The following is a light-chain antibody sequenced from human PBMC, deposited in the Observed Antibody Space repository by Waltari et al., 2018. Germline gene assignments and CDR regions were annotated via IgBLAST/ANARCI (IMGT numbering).Light chain of an antibody. Sequence: DIQITQSPSSLSASVGERVTITCRASQDISIYLAWYQQKPGKVPQLLIYSASTLQSGVPSRFSGSGSGTDFTLTISSLQPDDVATYYCQKFNSAPFTFGPGTKVGIK. J-gene: IGKJ3*01. CDR3: QKFNSAPFT. CDR2: SAS. V-gene: IGKV1-27*01. CDR1: QDISIY.